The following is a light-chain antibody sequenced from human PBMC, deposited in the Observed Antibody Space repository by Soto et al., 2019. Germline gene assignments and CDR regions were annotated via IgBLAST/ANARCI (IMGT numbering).Light chain of an antibody. J-gene: IGKJ4*01. CDR2: AAT. CDR3: QKYNSAPYT. CDR1: QGLSNS. V-gene: IGKV1-27*01. Sequence: DIQMTQSPSSLSASVGDRVTITCRASQGLSNSLAWYQQKPGKVPNLLFYAATILPSGIPSRFSASGSGTYFSRTIGSLQPDEVATYYWQKYNSAPYTCGGGTKVEIK.